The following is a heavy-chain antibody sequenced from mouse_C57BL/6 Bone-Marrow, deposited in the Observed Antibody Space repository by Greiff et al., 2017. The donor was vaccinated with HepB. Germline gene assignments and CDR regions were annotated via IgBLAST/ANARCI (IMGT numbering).Heavy chain of an antibody. CDR1: GYTFTSYW. Sequence: QVQLQQPGAELVRPGTSVKLSCKASGYTFTSYWMHWVKQRPGQGLEWIGVIDPSDSYTNYNQKFKGKATLTVDTSSSTAYMQLSSLTSEDSAVYYCARNYGSSYTDYWGQGTTLTVSS. CDR3: ARNYGSSYTDY. J-gene: IGHJ2*01. V-gene: IGHV1-59*01. CDR2: IDPSDSYT. D-gene: IGHD1-1*01.